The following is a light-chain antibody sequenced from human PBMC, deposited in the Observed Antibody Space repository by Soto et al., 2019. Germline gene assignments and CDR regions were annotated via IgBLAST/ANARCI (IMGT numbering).Light chain of an antibody. CDR2: AAS. J-gene: IGKJ1*01. V-gene: IGKV1-39*01. CDR1: QSISSY. Sequence: DIQMTQSPSSLSASVGDRVTITCRASQSISSYLNWYQQKPGKAPKLLIYAASSLQSGVPSRFSGSGSGTYFTLTISSLHPEDFATYYCQQSYSTPRTFGQGTKVEIK. CDR3: QQSYSTPRT.